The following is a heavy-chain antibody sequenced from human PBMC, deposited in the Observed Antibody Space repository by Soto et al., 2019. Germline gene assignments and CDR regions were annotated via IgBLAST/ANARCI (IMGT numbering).Heavy chain of an antibody. J-gene: IGHJ4*02. D-gene: IGHD3-22*01. V-gene: IGHV3-64*01. CDR3: ARVPDHFDISRTRAFDY. CDR1: GSTFSSYA. Sequence: GGSLRLSCAASGSTFSSYAMHWVRQAPGKGMEYVSGVSDNGGRTFYANSVKGRFTISRDNSKNTLYLQMVSLRADDMAVYYCARVPDHFDISRTRAFDYWGQGTLVTVSS. CDR2: VSDNGGRT.